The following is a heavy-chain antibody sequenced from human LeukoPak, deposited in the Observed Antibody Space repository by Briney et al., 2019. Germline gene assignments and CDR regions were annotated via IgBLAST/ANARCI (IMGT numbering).Heavy chain of an antibody. J-gene: IGHJ4*02. Sequence: PGGSLRLSCAASRFTFSTYGMHWVRQAPGKGLEWVAVIWYDGSNKYYADSVKGRFTISRDNSKNTLYLQMNSLRAEDTAVYYCAKDGQGGTENYFDYWGQGTLVTVSS. D-gene: IGHD3-16*01. V-gene: IGHV3-33*06. CDR3: AKDGQGGTENYFDY. CDR2: IWYDGSNK. CDR1: RFTFSTYG.